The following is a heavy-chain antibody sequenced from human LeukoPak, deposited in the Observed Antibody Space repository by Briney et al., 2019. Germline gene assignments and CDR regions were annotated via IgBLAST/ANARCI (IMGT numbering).Heavy chain of an antibody. V-gene: IGHV4-59*08. D-gene: IGHD6-19*01. CDR2: IFYSGNT. Sequence: SETLSLTCTVSGGSISRYYWSWLRQPPGKGLECIVYIFYSGNTNYNPSLKSRVTISVDTSKNQFSLKLSSVTAADTAVYYCARVYSSAWYYWFDPRGQGTLVTVSS. CDR3: ARVYSSAWYYWFDP. J-gene: IGHJ5*02. CDR1: GGSISRYY.